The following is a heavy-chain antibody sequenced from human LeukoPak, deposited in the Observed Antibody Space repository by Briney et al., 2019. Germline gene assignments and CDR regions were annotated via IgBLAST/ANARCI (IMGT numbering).Heavy chain of an antibody. CDR2: ISSSSSTI. V-gene: IGHV3-48*04. J-gene: IGHJ5*02. CDR3: ARDLRPLEFDP. CDR1: GFTFSSYS. Sequence: SGGSLRLSCAASGFTFSSYSMNWVRQAPGKGLEWVSYISSSSSTIYYADSVKGRFTISRDNAKNSLYLQMNSLRAEDTAVYYCARDLRPLEFDPWGRGTLVTVSS.